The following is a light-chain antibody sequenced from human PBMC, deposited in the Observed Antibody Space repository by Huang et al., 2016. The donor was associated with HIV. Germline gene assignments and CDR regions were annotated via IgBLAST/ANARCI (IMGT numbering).Light chain of an antibody. CDR1: HSVSSN. Sequence: EIVMTQSPATLSVSPGARATLSCMASHSVSSNLAWYQQNPGQAPRLLIYGASNRATGIPARFRGSGSGTEFTLIISSLQSEDFAVYYGQQYNNWPRAFGQGTRLEIK. CDR2: GAS. V-gene: IGKV3-15*01. J-gene: IGKJ5*01. CDR3: QQYNNWPRA.